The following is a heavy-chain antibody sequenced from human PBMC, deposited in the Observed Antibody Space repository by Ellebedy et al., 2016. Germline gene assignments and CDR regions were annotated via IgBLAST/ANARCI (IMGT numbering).Heavy chain of an antibody. J-gene: IGHJ3*02. CDR3: AREVDVPADSDAFDI. CDR2: IYYTGSA. CDR1: GGSISNGAYY. D-gene: IGHD2-2*01. Sequence: LRLSXTVSGGSISNGAYYWSWVRQHPGKGLEWIGYIYYTGSAYYNPSLNSRVTMSVDTSQNQFSLKLSSVTAADTAVYYCAREVDVPADSDAFDIWGQGTMVTVSS. V-gene: IGHV4-31*03.